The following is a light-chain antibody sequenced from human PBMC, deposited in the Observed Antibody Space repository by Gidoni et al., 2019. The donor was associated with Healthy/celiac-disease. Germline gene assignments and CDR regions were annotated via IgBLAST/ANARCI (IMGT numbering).Light chain of an antibody. CDR2: GAS. Sequence: EIVFTQSPGTLSLSPGERATLSCRASQSVSSSYLAWYQQKPGQAPRLLIYGASSRATGSPDRFSGSGSGTDFTLTISRLEPEDFAVYYCQQYGSAFGQGTKVEIK. CDR1: QSVSSSY. V-gene: IGKV3-20*01. CDR3: QQYGSA. J-gene: IGKJ1*01.